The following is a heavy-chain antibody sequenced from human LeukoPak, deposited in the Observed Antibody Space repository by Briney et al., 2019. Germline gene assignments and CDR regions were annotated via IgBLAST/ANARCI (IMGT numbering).Heavy chain of an antibody. CDR1: GGSISSYY. J-gene: IGHJ5*02. CDR3: AREGTAGTNLNWFDP. D-gene: IGHD1-1*01. V-gene: IGHV4-59*01. CDR2: ISYSGST. Sequence: SETLSLTCTVSGGSISSYYWSWIRQPPGKGLEWFGYISYSGSTNFNPSLKSRVTISVDTSKNQFSLKLSSVTAADTAVYYCAREGTAGTNLNWFDPWGQGTLVTVSS.